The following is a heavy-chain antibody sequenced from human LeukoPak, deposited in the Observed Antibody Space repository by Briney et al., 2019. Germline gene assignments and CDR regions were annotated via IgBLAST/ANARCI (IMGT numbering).Heavy chain of an antibody. V-gene: IGHV1-69*04. CDR3: ARDPSSTVVMRYYFDY. D-gene: IGHD4-23*01. Sequence: GSSVEVSCKASGGTFSSYAISWVRQAPGQGLEWMGRIIPIFGIANYAQKFQGRVTITADKSTSTAYMELSSLRSEDTAVYYCARDPSSTVVMRYYFDYWGQGTLVTVSS. CDR1: GGTFSSYA. CDR2: IIPIFGIA. J-gene: IGHJ4*02.